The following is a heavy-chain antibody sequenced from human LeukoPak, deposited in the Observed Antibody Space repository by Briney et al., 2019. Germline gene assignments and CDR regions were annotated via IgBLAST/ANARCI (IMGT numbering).Heavy chain of an antibody. V-gene: IGHV3-30*02. J-gene: IGHJ4*02. CDR3: AKATDFWSGYGIDY. CDR1: GFTFSSYG. CDR2: IRYDGSNK. Sequence: GGSLRLSCAASGFTFSSYGIHWVRQAPGKGLEWVAFIRYDGSNKYYADSVKGRFTISRDNSKNTLYLQMNSLRAEDTAVYYCAKATDFWSGYGIDYWGQGTLVTVSS. D-gene: IGHD3-3*01.